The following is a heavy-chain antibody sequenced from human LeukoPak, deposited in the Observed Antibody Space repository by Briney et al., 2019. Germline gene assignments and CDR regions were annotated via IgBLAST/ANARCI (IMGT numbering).Heavy chain of an antibody. CDR3: ARVSYDRSGWTESYYFDY. J-gene: IGHJ4*02. CDR1: GGSFSGYY. V-gene: IGHV4-34*01. D-gene: IGHD3-22*01. Sequence: PSETLSLTCAVYGGSFSGYYWSWIRQPPGKGLEWIGEINHSGSTNYNPSLKSRVTMSGDMSKNQFSLKLSSVTAADTAVYFCARVSYDRSGWTESYYFDYWGQGTLVTVSS. CDR2: INHSGST.